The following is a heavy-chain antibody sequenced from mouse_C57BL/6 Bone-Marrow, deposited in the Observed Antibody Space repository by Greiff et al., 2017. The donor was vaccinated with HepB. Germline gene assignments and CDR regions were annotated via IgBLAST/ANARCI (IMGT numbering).Heavy chain of an antibody. Sequence: VQLVESGAELVKPGASVKISCKASGYAFSSYWMNWVKQRPGKGLEWIGQIYPGDGDTNYNGKFKGKATLTADKSSSTAYMQLSSLTSEDSAVYFCARSRDSSGYVYAMDYWGQGTSVTVSS. D-gene: IGHD3-2*02. V-gene: IGHV1-80*01. CDR2: IYPGDGDT. J-gene: IGHJ4*01. CDR1: GYAFSSYW. CDR3: ARSRDSSGYVYAMDY.